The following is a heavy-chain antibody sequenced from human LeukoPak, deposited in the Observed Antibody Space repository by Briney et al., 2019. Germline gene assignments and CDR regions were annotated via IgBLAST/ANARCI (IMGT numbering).Heavy chain of an antibody. D-gene: IGHD3-22*01. CDR1: GFTFSSYG. Sequence: PGRSLRLSCAASGFTFSSYGMHWVRQAPGKGLEWVAVIWYDGSNKYYADSVKGRFTISRDNSKNTLYLQMNSLRAEDTAVYYCAKDQYYYDSRYYSYYYGMDVWGQGTTVTVSS. V-gene: IGHV3-33*06. CDR2: IWYDGSNK. J-gene: IGHJ6*02. CDR3: AKDQYYYDSRYYSYYYGMDV.